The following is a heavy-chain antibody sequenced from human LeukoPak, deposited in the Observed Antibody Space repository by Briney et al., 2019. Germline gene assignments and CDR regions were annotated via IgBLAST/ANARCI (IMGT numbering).Heavy chain of an antibody. CDR1: GFTFISYG. CDR3: AKDSPPRQNYGSESRRLGRMDV. D-gene: IGHD3-10*01. CDR2: ISHDGSNT. V-gene: IGHV3-30*18. J-gene: IGHJ6*02. Sequence: NPGGSLRLSCEASGFTFISYGMHWVRQAPGKGLQWVALISHDGSNTYYADSVKGRFTISRDNSKNTLYLQMNSLRVEDTAVYYCAKDSPPRQNYGSESRRLGRMDVWGQGTTVTVSS.